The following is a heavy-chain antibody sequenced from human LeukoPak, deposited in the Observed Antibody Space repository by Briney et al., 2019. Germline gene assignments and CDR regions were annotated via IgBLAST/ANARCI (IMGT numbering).Heavy chain of an antibody. V-gene: IGHV4-4*07. CDR1: GGLINSYY. CDR3: ARSSLLATITAAGGPVEHFDY. CDR2: IFPSGST. J-gene: IGHJ4*02. D-gene: IGHD5-24*01. Sequence: SETLSLTCTVSGGLINSYYWSWIRQPAGKGLEWIGRIFPSGSTDYNPSLKRRVTMSVDTSKNQFSLKLTSATAAHTAVYYCARSSLLATITAAGGPVEHFDYWGQGTLVTVSS.